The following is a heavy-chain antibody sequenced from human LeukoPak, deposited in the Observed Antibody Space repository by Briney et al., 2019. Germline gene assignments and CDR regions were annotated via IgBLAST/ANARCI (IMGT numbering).Heavy chain of an antibody. D-gene: IGHD3-3*01. V-gene: IGHV3-7*01. CDR3: ARDRYYDFWSGYYTSGTTDY. CDR2: IKQDGSEK. Sequence: GALRLSCGASGFTFSTYWMSWVRQAPGKGLEWVANIKQDGSEKYYVDSVKGRFTISRDNAKNSLYLQMNSLRAEDTAVYYCARDRYYDFWSGYYTSGTTDYWGQGTLVTVSS. J-gene: IGHJ4*02. CDR1: GFTFSTYW.